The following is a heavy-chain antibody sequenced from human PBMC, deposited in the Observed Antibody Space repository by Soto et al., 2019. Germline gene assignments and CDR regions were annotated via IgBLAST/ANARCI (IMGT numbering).Heavy chain of an antibody. CDR2: ISYSGST. Sequence: QLQLQESGPGLVKPSETLSLTCTVSGGSISSSSYYWGWIRQPPGKGLEWIGSISYSGSTYYNPSLKSRVAISVDTSKNQFSLKVSSVTAADTAVYYCARHMRTMTTSDYWGQGTLVTVSS. CDR3: ARHMRTMTTSDY. D-gene: IGHD4-17*01. CDR1: GGSISSSSYY. V-gene: IGHV4-39*01. J-gene: IGHJ4*02.